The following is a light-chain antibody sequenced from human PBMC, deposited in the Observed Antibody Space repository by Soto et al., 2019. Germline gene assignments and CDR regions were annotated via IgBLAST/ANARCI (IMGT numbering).Light chain of an antibody. CDR2: ASS. Sequence: DIQMTQSPSSLSASVGDRVTITCRASQSFNNFVNWYQQRPGKAPELLIYASSTLHIGVPSRFSGSGSGTHFTLTISSLQPEDLGTYYCHQTYTTLGTFGQGTKVEL. J-gene: IGKJ1*01. V-gene: IGKV1-39*01. CDR3: HQTYTTLGT. CDR1: QSFNNF.